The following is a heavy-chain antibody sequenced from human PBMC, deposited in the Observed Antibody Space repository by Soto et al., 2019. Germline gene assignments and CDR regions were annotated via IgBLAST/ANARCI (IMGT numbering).Heavy chain of an antibody. CDR1: GFTFSDYY. V-gene: IGHV3-11*06. Sequence: GGSLRLSCAASGFTFSDYYMSWIRQVPGKGLEWVAYISGTSDSIPYADSVKGRFTISRDNAKNSLYLQMNSLRAEDTAVYYCARVAVITAAGTSDYWGQGTLVTVSS. J-gene: IGHJ4*02. D-gene: IGHD6-13*01. CDR3: ARVAVITAAGTSDY. CDR2: ISGTSDSI.